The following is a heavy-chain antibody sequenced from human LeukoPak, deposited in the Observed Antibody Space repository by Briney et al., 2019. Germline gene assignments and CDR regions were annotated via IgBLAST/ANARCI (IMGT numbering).Heavy chain of an antibody. CDR1: GGSISSYY. CDR2: IYYSGST. J-gene: IGHJ6*02. CDR3: AREDGDGYNSGYYYGMDV. Sequence: SETLSLTCTVSGGSISSYYWSWIRQPPGKGLERIGYIYYSGSTNYNPSLKSRVTISVDTSKNQFSLKLSSVTAADTAVYYCAREDGDGYNSGYYYGMDVWGQGTTVTVSS. D-gene: IGHD5-24*01. V-gene: IGHV4-59*01.